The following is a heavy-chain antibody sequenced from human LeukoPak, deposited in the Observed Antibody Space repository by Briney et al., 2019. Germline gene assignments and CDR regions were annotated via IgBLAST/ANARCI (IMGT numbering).Heavy chain of an antibody. J-gene: IGHJ6*02. D-gene: IGHD4-17*01. CDR2: IYYSGST. V-gene: IGHV4-59*01. Sequence: SETLSLTCPVSGGSISSYYWSWIRQPPGKGLEWIGYIYYSGSTNYNPSPKSRVTISVDTSKNQFSLKLSSVTAADTAVYYCARAGVTVTTYYYYYYGMDVWGQGTTVTVSS. CDR1: GGSISSYY. CDR3: ARAGVTVTTYYYYYYGMDV.